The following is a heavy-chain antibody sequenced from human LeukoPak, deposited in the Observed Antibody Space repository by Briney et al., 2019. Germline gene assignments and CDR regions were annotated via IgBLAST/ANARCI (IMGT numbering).Heavy chain of an antibody. V-gene: IGHV4-61*02. D-gene: IGHD3-10*01. Sequence: SETLSLTCTVSGDSISSGDYYWSWIRQPAGKGLEWIGRISSSGSTNYNPSLKSRLTISIDTPKKQFSLKLSSVTAADTAVYYCARDAASGTDVWGKGTTVIVSS. J-gene: IGHJ6*04. CDR2: ISSSGST. CDR1: GDSISSGDYY. CDR3: ARDAASGTDV.